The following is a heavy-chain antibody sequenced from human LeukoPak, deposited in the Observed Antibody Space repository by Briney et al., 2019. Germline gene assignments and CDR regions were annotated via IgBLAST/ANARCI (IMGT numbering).Heavy chain of an antibody. CDR3: AREEYSSSSGDY. J-gene: IGHJ4*02. CDR2: IYNSEST. V-gene: IGHV4-39*07. CDR1: GGSISSRSYY. D-gene: IGHD6-6*01. Sequence: SETLSLTCTVSGGSISSRSYYWGWIRQPPGKGLEWIGSIYNSESTYYNPSLKSRVTISVDTSKNQFSLKLSSVTAADTAVYYCAREEYSSSSGDYWGQGTLVTVSS.